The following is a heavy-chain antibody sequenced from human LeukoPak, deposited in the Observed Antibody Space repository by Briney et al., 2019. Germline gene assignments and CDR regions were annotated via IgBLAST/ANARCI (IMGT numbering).Heavy chain of an antibody. V-gene: IGHV3-21*01. D-gene: IGHD2-2*01. Sequence: GGSLRLSCAASGFTFSTYSMNWVRQAPGKGLEWVSYISTSSSYIHYADSVNGRFTISRDDAKKSLFLQMNSLRAEDTAVYYCARAPLHLAMYHYFDYWGQGTLVTVSS. CDR1: GFTFSTYS. CDR2: ISTSSSYI. J-gene: IGHJ4*02. CDR3: ARAPLHLAMYHYFDY.